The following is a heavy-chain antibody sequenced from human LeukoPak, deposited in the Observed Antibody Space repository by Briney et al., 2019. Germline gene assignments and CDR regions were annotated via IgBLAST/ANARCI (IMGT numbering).Heavy chain of an antibody. V-gene: IGHV3-23*01. D-gene: IGHD3-22*01. CDR2: ISGSGGST. J-gene: IGHJ4*02. CDR1: GFTFRSYA. CDR3: AKDMCYYDSSGYCPFDY. Sequence: GGSLRLSCAAYGFTFRSYAMSWVRQAPGKGLEWVSAISGSGGSTYYADSVKGRFTISRDNSKNTLYLQMNSLRAEDTAVYYCAKDMCYYDSSGYCPFDYWGQGTLVTVSS.